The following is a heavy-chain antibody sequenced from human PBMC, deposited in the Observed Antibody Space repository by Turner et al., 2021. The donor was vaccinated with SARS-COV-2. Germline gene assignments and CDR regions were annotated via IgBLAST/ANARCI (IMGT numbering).Heavy chain of an antibody. CDR1: GASISSYY. Sequence: QVLMQASGTGLVKPSETLSLTSTVSGASISSYYWAWIRPAPGKSLDWIGYIYYRGGTNYNPSLKSRVTISVDSSKNQFSLKLTSVTAADTAVYFCAKELTNNWFDPWGQGTLVTVSS. J-gene: IGHJ5*02. D-gene: IGHD1-7*01. V-gene: IGHV4-59*01. CDR2: IYYRGGT. CDR3: AKELTNNWFDP.